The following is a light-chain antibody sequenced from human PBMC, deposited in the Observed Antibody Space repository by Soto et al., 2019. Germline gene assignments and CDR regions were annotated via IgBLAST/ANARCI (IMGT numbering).Light chain of an antibody. Sequence: EIVLTQSPGTLSLSPGERATLSCRASESVSSSYLAWYQQKPGRAPRLLIFGASTRATGIPDRFSGSGSRTDFTLTIRRLEPEDFAVYYCQQYGSSPRTFGQGTKLEI. CDR1: ESVSSSY. V-gene: IGKV3-20*01. CDR3: QQYGSSPRT. CDR2: GAS. J-gene: IGKJ2*02.